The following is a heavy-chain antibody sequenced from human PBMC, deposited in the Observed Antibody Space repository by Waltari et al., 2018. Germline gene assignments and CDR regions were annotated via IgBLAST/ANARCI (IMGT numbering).Heavy chain of an antibody. Sequence: QVQMRQWGAGLLEPSETLSLTGAVYGGSLSGYSWTWIRQTPGKGLEWIGEINHSGSTNYRSSLKSRVTISLDASNNQFSLKLSSVTAADTAIYYCARDGRGFNYGSGTYNYWGQGTLVAVSS. CDR1: GGSLSGYS. V-gene: IGHV4-34*01. D-gene: IGHD3-10*01. J-gene: IGHJ4*02. CDR2: INHSGST. CDR3: ARDGRGFNYGSGTYNY.